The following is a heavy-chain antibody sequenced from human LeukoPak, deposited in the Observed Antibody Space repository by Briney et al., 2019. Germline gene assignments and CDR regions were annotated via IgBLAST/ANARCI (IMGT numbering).Heavy chain of an antibody. Sequence: PSETLSLTCTVSGGSISSGSYYWGWIRQPPGKGPEWIGSINYSGNTYYNPSLKSRVTISVDTSKTHFSLKLSSVTAADTAVYYCASEMYYYGSGSRYNGVWGKGTTVTVSS. J-gene: IGHJ6*04. CDR3: ASEMYYYGSGSRYNGV. CDR1: GGSISSGSYY. V-gene: IGHV4-39*02. CDR2: INYSGNT. D-gene: IGHD3-10*01.